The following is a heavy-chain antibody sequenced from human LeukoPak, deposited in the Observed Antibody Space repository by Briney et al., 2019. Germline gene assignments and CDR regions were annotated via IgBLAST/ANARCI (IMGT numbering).Heavy chain of an antibody. CDR2: IYSGGST. J-gene: IGHJ3*02. CDR3: ARVRLDRSERYLDAFEN. V-gene: IGHV3-53*01. CDR1: GFTVSSNY. D-gene: IGHD3-3*01. Sequence: PGGSLRLSCAGSGFTVSSNYMSWVRQAPGKGLEWVSSIYSGGSTYYADSVKGRFTISRDNSKNAVDLQMNSLRAEDTAVYYCARVRLDRSERYLDAFENWGQGTMVTVSS.